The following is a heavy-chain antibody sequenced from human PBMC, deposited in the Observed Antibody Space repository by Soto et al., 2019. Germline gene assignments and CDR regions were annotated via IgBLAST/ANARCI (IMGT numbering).Heavy chain of an antibody. J-gene: IGHJ3*01. CDR3: ARQQKVTTRDAFDF. Sequence: SETLSLTCTVSGGSISSSSYYWGWIRQPPGKGLEWIVSIYYSGSTYYNPSLKSRVTISVDTSKNQFSLKLSSVTAADTAVYYCARQQKVTTRDAFDFWGRGTMVTVSS. V-gene: IGHV4-39*01. CDR1: GGSISSSSYY. D-gene: IGHD4-17*01. CDR2: IYYSGST.